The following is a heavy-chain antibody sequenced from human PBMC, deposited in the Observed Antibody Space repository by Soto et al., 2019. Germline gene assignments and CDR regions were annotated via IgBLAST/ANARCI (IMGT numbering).Heavy chain of an antibody. CDR3: ARDQDGYSYGLIGNWFDP. Sequence: SVKVSCKASGGTFSSYAISWVRQAPGQGLEWMGGIIPIFGTANYAQKFQGRVTITADESTSTAYMELSSLRSEDTAVSYCARDQDGYSYGLIGNWFDPWGQGTRVTVSS. J-gene: IGHJ5*02. CDR2: IIPIFGTA. CDR1: GGTFSSYA. V-gene: IGHV1-69*13. D-gene: IGHD5-18*01.